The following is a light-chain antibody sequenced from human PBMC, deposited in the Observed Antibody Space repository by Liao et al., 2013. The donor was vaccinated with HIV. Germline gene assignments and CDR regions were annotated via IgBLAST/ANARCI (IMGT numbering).Light chain of an antibody. CDR3: QVWDSGTGV. CDR1: KLGDKY. CDR2: QDS. J-gene: IGLJ3*02. V-gene: IGLV3-1*01. Sequence: SYELTQPPSVSVSPGQTASITCSGDKLGDKYACWHQQKPGQSPVLVIYQDSKRPSGIPERFSGSNSGNTATLTISGTQAMDEADYYCQVWDSGTGVFGGGTKLTVL.